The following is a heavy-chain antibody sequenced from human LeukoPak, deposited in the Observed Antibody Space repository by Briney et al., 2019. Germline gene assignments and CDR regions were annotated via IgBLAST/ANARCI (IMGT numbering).Heavy chain of an antibody. J-gene: IGHJ3*02. Sequence: SETLSLTCTVSGGSISGGSYYWSWIRQPAGKGLEWIGRIYTSGSTNYNPSLKSRVTISVDTSKNQFSLKLSSVTAADTAVYYCARDPVGYCSSTSCYITDAFDIWGQGTMVTVSS. CDR1: GGSISGGSYY. V-gene: IGHV4-61*02. D-gene: IGHD2-2*02. CDR3: ARDPVGYCSSTSCYITDAFDI. CDR2: IYTSGST.